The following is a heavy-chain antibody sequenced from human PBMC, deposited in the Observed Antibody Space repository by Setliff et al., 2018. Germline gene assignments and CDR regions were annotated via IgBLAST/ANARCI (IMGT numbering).Heavy chain of an antibody. CDR3: ARHVGSRSRGYNYYYYYMDV. CDR1: GGSVSTFF. CDR2: MYASGTT. Sequence: SETLSLTCRVSGGSVSTFFWSWIRQSPGKGLEWIGYMYASGTTDYNPSLESRVAILADTSKNQLSLKLTSVTAADTAVYYCARHVGSRSRGYNYYYYYMDVWGKGTTVTVSS. V-gene: IGHV4-59*08. J-gene: IGHJ6*03. D-gene: IGHD3-10*01.